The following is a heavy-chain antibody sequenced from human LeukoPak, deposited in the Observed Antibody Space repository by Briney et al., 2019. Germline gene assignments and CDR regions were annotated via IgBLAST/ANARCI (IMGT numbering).Heavy chain of an antibody. V-gene: IGHV1-2*02. CDR1: GYTFTNYY. J-gene: IGHJ4*02. CDR2: INPNSGGT. CDR3: ASWLAVAGKNLDY. Sequence: ASVKVSCKASGYTFTNYYIHWVRQAPGQGLEWMGWINPNSGGTNYAQKFQGRVTMTRDTSISTAYMELSRLRSDDTAVYYCASWLAVAGKNLDYWGQGTLVTVSS. D-gene: IGHD6-19*01.